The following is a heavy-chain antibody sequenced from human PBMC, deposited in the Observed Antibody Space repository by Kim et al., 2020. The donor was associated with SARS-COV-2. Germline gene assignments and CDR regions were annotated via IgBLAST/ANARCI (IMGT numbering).Heavy chain of an antibody. Sequence: GGSLRLSCVASGFTFSSYTMNWVRQSPVKGLEWVSYISNSSNTYYETSVKGRFTTSSDITKDNLYHQMNSMRADDTALYYCAKEHQSHGWHAF. V-gene: IGHV3-48*04. CDR3: AKEHQSHGWHAF. D-gene: IGHD6-19*01. CDR1: GFTFSSYT. J-gene: IGHJ3*01. CDR2: ISNSSNT.